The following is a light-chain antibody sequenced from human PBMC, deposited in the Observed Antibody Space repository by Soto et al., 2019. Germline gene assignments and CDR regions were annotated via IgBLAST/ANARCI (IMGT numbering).Light chain of an antibody. Sequence: EIVLTQSPGTLSLSPGERATLSCRASQSVSSSYLAWYQQKPGQAPRLLIYGASTRATCIPDRFSGSGSGTDVTLTISSLEPEDFSLYYCQQYGSSPLYTFGQGTKQEIK. CDR1: QSVSSSY. CDR2: GAS. CDR3: QQYGSSPLYT. V-gene: IGKV3-20*01. J-gene: IGKJ2*01.